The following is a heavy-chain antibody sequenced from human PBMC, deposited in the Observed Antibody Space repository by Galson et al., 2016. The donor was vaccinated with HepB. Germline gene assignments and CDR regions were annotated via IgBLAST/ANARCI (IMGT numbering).Heavy chain of an antibody. CDR2: ISDDGSKK. CDR3: VKPNTAGPISYFDW. Sequence: SLRLSCAASGFSFSTYAMHWVRQAPGKGLEWVALISDDGSKKNAADSVKGRFTISRDNSKNTLHLQMNSLRAEDTAVYYCVKPNTAGPISYFDWGGQGTLVTVSS. D-gene: IGHD5-18*01. CDR1: GFSFSTYA. J-gene: IGHJ4*02. V-gene: IGHV3-30-3*01.